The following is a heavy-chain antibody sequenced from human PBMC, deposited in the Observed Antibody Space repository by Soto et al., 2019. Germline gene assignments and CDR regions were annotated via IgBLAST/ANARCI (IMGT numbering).Heavy chain of an antibody. CDR3: AHCTLHDYGDYDPGTSHVFDS. CDR1: GFSLSNSGVG. V-gene: IGHV2-5*02. Sequence: QITLKESSPSPVKPTQTLTVTCTFSGFSLSNSGVGVAWIRQPPGKALEWLALIYGDNDKRYSPSLKTRLTITKYTSKTLVVLTRTNMDPVDTATYYCAHCTLHDYGDYDPGTSHVFDSWGQGPLVTVSS. J-gene: IGHJ4*02. D-gene: IGHD4-17*01. CDR2: IYGDNDK.